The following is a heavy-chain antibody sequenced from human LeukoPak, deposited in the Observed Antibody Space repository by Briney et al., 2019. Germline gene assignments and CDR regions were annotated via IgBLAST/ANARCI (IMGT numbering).Heavy chain of an antibody. J-gene: IGHJ1*01. CDR1: GFTVSSNY. Sequence: PGGSLRLSCAASGFTVSSNYMSWVRQAPGKGLEWVSVIHSGGSTYYADSVKGRFTISRDNSKNTLYLQMNSLRAEDTAVYYCARDKFSSTGQYFQHWGQGTLVTVSS. CDR3: ARDKFSSTGQYFQH. D-gene: IGHD2-2*01. CDR2: IHSGGST. V-gene: IGHV3-53*05.